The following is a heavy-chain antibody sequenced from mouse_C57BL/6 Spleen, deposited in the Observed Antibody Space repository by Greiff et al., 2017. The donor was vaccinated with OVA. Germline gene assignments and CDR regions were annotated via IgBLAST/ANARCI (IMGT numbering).Heavy chain of an antibody. J-gene: IGHJ1*03. V-gene: IGHV5-9*01. Sequence: EVQLQQSGGGLVKPGGSLKLSCAASGFTFSSYTMSWVRQTPEKRLEWVATISGGGGNTYYPDSVKGRFTISRDNAKNTLYLQMSSLRSEDTALYYCANYDGYYYWYFDVWGTGTTVTVSS. CDR1: GFTFSSYT. CDR3: ANYDGYYYWYFDV. D-gene: IGHD2-3*01. CDR2: ISGGGGNT.